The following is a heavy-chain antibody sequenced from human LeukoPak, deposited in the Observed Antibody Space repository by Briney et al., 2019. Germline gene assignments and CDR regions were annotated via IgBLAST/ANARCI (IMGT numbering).Heavy chain of an antibody. CDR2: ISAYDGNT. CDR1: GLTFSNYG. Sequence: ASVKVSCKASGLTFSNYGITWVRQAPGQGLEWVGWISAYDGNTNYAQRFQGRVTITADKSTSTAYMELSSLRSEDTAVYYCARQQRKYYDFWSGQNWFDPWGQGTLVTVSS. V-gene: IGHV1-18*01. CDR3: ARQQRKYYDFWSGQNWFDP. D-gene: IGHD3-3*01. J-gene: IGHJ5*02.